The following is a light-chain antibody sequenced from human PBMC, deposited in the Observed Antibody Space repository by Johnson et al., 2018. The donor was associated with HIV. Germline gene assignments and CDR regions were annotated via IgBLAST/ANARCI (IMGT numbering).Light chain of an antibody. J-gene: IGLJ1*01. CDR3: GAWDNSLSGTSYV. Sequence: SVLTQPPSVSAAPGQKVTISCSGSSSNIGNNYVSWYQQLPGTAPKLLIYENNKRPSGIPDRFSGSKSGTSATLGITGLQTGDEADYYCGAWDNSLSGTSYVFGTGTKVTVL. CDR2: ENN. CDR1: SSNIGNNY. V-gene: IGLV1-51*02.